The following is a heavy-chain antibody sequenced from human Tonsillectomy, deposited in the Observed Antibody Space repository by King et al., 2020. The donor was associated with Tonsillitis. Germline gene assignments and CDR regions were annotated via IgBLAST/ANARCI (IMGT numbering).Heavy chain of an antibody. V-gene: IGHV3-30*01. D-gene: IGHD1-7*01. CDR1: GFAFSSYA. CDR3: ARGRWNYGFYYYYYMDV. J-gene: IGHJ6*03. CDR2: ISYDGYNK. Sequence: VQLVESGGGVVQPGRSLRLSCAASGFAFSSYAMHWVRQAPGKGLEWLSFISYDGYNKYYADSVKGRFTISRDNSKNTLYLQMNSLRPEDTAVYYCARGRWNYGFYYYYYMDVWGKGTTVTVSS.